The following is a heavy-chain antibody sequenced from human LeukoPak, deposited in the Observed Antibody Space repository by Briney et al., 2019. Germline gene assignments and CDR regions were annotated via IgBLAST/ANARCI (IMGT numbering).Heavy chain of an antibody. D-gene: IGHD5-24*01. CDR3: ARDSQDGYNFDYFDY. V-gene: IGHV1-69*13. CDR1: GGTFSSYA. J-gene: IGHJ4*02. Sequence: SVKVSCKASGGTFSSYAISWVRQAPGQGLEWMGRIIPIFGTANYAQKFQGRVTITADESTSTAYMELSSLRSEDTAVYYCARDSQDGYNFDYFDYWGQGTLVTVSS. CDR2: IIPIFGTA.